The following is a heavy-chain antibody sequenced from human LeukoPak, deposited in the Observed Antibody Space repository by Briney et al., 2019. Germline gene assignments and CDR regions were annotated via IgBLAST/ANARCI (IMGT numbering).Heavy chain of an antibody. J-gene: IGHJ6*04. CDR2: IDPSDSYT. D-gene: IGHD2-8*01. Sequence: PGESLRISCKGSGCSFTSYWIRWVRQMPGEGLEWMGRIDPSDSYTNYSPSFQGHVTISADKSISTAYLQWSSLKASDTAMYYCARHVRYYYGMDVWGKGTTVTVSS. CDR3: ARHVRYYYGMDV. CDR1: GCSFTSYW. V-gene: IGHV5-10-1*01.